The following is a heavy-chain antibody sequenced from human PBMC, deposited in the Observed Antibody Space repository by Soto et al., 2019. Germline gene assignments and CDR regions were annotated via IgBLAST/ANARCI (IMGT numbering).Heavy chain of an antibody. CDR2: VYYSGST. V-gene: IGHV4-39*01. D-gene: IGHD6-13*01. Sequence: QLQLQESGPGLVKPSETLSLTCTVSGGSISSSSYYWGWIRQPPGKGLEWIGSVYYSGSTYYNPSLKSRVHICVDTSKTHFSLQLSSVTAADTAMYYCASHGIAAAGMIYWYFDLWGRGTLVTVSS. CDR1: GGSISSSSYY. CDR3: ASHGIAAAGMIYWYFDL. J-gene: IGHJ2*01.